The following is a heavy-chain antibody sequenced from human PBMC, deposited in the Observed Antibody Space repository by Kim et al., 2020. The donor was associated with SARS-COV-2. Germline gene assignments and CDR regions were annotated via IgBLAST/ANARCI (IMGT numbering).Heavy chain of an antibody. CDR1: GGTFSSYA. D-gene: IGHD3-3*01. V-gene: IGHV1-69*13. J-gene: IGHJ5*02. CDR2: IIPIVGTA. Sequence: SVKVSCKASGGTFSSYAISWVRQAPGQGLEWMGGIIPIVGTANYAQKFQGRVTITADESTSTAYMELSSLRSEDTAVYYCARSPESRPEITVFGVVILRWFDPWGQGTLVTVSS. CDR3: ARSPESRPEITVFGVVILRWFDP.